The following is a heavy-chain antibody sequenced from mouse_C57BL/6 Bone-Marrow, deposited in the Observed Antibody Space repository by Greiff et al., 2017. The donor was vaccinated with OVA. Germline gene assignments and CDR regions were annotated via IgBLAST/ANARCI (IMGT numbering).Heavy chain of an antibody. CDR3: ARSPYYSNYWYFDV. J-gene: IGHJ1*03. V-gene: IGHV1-61*01. Sequence: QVQLQQPGAELVRPGSSVKLSCKASGYTFTSYWMDWVKQRPGQGLEWIGNIYPSDSETHYNQKFKDKATLTVDKSSSTAYMQLSSLTSEDSAVYYCARSPYYSNYWYFDVWGTGTTVTVSS. D-gene: IGHD2-5*01. CDR2: IYPSDSET. CDR1: GYTFTSYW.